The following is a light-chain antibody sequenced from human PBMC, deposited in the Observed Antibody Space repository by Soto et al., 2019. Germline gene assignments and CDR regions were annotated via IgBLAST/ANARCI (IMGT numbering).Light chain of an antibody. J-gene: IGLJ2*01. Sequence: QSALTQPASVSGSPGQSITISCTGTSSDVGGYNYVSWYQQHPGKAPKLMIYDVSNRPSGVSDRFSGSKSGNTASLTISGLQAEDESDYYCFSYTSSSTLEVVFGGGTKVTVL. CDR1: SSDVGGYNY. V-gene: IGLV2-14*01. CDR2: DVS. CDR3: FSYTSSSTLEVV.